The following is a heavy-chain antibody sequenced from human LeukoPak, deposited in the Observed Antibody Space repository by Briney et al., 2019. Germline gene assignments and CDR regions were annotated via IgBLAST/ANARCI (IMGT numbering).Heavy chain of an antibody. V-gene: IGHV4-39*07. Sequence: SETLSLTCTVSGGSISSSSYYWGWIRQPPGKGLEWIGSIYYSGSTYYNPSLKSRVTISVDTSKNQFSLKLSSVTAADTAVYYCARDRSGGAAADAFDIWGQGTMVTVSS. D-gene: IGHD6-19*01. CDR1: GGSISSSSYY. CDR3: ARDRSGGAAADAFDI. J-gene: IGHJ3*02. CDR2: IYYSGST.